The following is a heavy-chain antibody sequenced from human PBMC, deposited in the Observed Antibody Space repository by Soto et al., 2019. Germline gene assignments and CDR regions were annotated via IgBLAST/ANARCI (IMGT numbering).Heavy chain of an antibody. V-gene: IGHV3-23*01. D-gene: IGHD2-2*01. CDR2: IGASGTST. CDR3: ARSLGFCNSISCYVWFDY. Sequence: GSLRLSCAASVFTFNTYAMTWVRQAPGKGLEWISSIGASGTSTYYADSVKGRFTISRDNSKNTLFLQMNSLRAEDTAVHYCARSLGFCNSISCYVWFDYWGQGALVTVSS. J-gene: IGHJ4*02. CDR1: VFTFNTYA.